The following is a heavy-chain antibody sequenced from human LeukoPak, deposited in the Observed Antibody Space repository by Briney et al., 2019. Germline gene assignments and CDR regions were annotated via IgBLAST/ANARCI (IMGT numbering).Heavy chain of an antibody. CDR2: VSTNGNT. D-gene: IGHD6-19*01. CDR1: GASISNYY. J-gene: IGHJ5*02. CDR3: ARGIDRSSGRWFDP. V-gene: IGHV4-4*07. Sequence: PSETLSLTCTVSGASISNYYWSWIRQPAGKGLEWIGRVSTNGNTNYNPSLESRVSMSVDTSKNQFSLILSSVTAADTAVYYCARGIDRSSGRWFDPWGQGTLVTVSS.